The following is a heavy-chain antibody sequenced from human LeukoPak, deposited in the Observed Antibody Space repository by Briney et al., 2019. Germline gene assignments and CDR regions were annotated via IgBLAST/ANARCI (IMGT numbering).Heavy chain of an antibody. Sequence: GGSLRLSCAASGFTFDDYAMHWVRQAPGKGLEWVSGISWNSGSIGYADSVKGRFTISRDNAKNSLYLQMNSLRAEDMALYYCAKGGGRFLEWPNWFDPWGQGALVTVSS. CDR2: ISWNSGSI. D-gene: IGHD3-3*01. CDR1: GFTFDDYA. V-gene: IGHV3-9*03. J-gene: IGHJ5*02. CDR3: AKGGGRFLEWPNWFDP.